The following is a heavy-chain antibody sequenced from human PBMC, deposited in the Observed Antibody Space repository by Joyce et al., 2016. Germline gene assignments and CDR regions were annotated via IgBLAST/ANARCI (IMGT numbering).Heavy chain of an antibody. CDR1: GFTFSSYG. Sequence: QVQLVESGGGVVQPGRSLRLSCAASGFTFSSYGMHWVRQAPGKGLGCVAFISYDVNNRYYADSVKVRFTSTRDNSQNTLYLQMKSLRPEDTAVYYCAKDLGGIAVAGIDYWGQGTLVTVSS. D-gene: IGHD6-19*01. CDR3: AKDLGGIAVAGIDY. J-gene: IGHJ4*02. CDR2: ISYDVNNR. V-gene: IGHV3-30*18.